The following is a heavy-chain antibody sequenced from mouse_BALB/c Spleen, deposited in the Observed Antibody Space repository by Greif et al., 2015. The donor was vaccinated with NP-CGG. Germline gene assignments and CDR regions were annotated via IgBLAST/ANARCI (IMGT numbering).Heavy chain of an antibody. D-gene: IGHD2-1*01. CDR2: ISYDGSN. J-gene: IGHJ3*01. V-gene: IGHV3-6*02. Sequence: EVKLVESGPGLVKPSQSLSLTCSVTGYSITSGYYWNWIRQFPGNKLEWMSYISYDGSNNYNPSLKNRISITRDTSKNQFFLKLNSVTTEDTATYYCARDDENYPGFAYWGQGTLVTVSA. CDR3: ARDDENYPGFAY. CDR1: GYSITSGYY.